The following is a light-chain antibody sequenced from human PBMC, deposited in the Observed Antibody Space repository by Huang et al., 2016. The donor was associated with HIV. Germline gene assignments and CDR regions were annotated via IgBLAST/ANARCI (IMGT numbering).Light chain of an antibody. V-gene: IGKV3-11*01. CDR1: QSVHSY. CDR2: DAS. Sequence: IVLTQSPATLSLSPGERATLSCRASQSVHSYLAWYQQKPGQAPRLLIYDASNSAHGIPARFSGSGSWTDFTLTISSLQSEDFAVYYCQQRSAWPLTFGGETKVEI. J-gene: IGKJ4*01. CDR3: QQRSAWPLT.